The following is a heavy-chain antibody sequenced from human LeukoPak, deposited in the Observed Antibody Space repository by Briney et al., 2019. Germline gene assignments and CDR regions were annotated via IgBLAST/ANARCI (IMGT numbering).Heavy chain of an antibody. D-gene: IGHD1-7*01. V-gene: IGHV4-61*02. Sequence: PSETLSLTCTVSGGSISSGSYYWSWIRQPAGKGLEWIGRIYTSGSTNYNPSLKSRVTISVDTSKNQFSLRLSSVTAADTAVYYCARDKDWNFDWGQGTLVTVSS. J-gene: IGHJ4*02. CDR1: GGSISSGSYY. CDR3: ARDKDWNFD. CDR2: IYTSGST.